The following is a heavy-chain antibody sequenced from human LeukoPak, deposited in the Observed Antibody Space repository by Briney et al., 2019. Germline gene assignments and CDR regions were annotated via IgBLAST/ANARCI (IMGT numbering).Heavy chain of an antibody. CDR1: GFTFSAYS. CDR2: IGSSSSTI. CDR3: ARTAAGHFDD. D-gene: IGHD6-13*01. J-gene: IGHJ4*02. V-gene: IGHV3-48*04. Sequence: PGGSLRLSCAASGFTFSAYSMHWVRQAPGKGLEWLSYIGSSSSTIYHADSVKGRFTISRDNAKNSLYLLMNSLRAEDTAVYYCARTAAGHFDDWGQGTLVTVSS.